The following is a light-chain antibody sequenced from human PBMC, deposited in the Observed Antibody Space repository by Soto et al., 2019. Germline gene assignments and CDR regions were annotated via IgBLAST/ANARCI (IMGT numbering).Light chain of an antibody. J-gene: IGKJ1*01. CDR3: QQYNNWPRT. Sequence: EIVMTQSPATLSVSPGERATLSCRASQSVSNNLAWYQQKPGQAPRLLIYGASTRATGIPARFSGSRSGTEFTLTISSLQSEDFAVYCCQQYNNWPRTFGQGTKVEIK. V-gene: IGKV3-15*01. CDR2: GAS. CDR1: QSVSNN.